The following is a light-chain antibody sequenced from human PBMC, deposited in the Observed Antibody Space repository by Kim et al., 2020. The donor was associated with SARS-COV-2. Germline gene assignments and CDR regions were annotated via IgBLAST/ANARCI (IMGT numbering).Light chain of an antibody. CDR2: DVK. CDR1: SSDIGIYNY. V-gene: IGLV2-14*03. CDR3: SSYTTSTTWV. J-gene: IGLJ3*02. Sequence: QSALTQTASVSASPGQSITLSCTGTSSDIGIYNYASWYHQHPGKAPKLLIFDVKTRPSGVSDRFSGSKSGSTASLTISHVQAEDEGIYYCSSYTTSTTWVFGGGTQLTVL.